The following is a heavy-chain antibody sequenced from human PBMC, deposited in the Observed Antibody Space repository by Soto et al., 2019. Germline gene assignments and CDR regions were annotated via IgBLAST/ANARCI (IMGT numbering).Heavy chain of an antibody. Sequence: QVQLVESGGGVVQPGKSLRLSCAASGFTFSTYGMHWVRQAPGKGLEWVEVIWYDGSNKYHGDSLKGRFTISRDNSKNTLYLPINNLRAEDTAVYYCGRDGALGDTAVVDSWGQGTLVTVSS. J-gene: IGHJ4*02. CDR2: IWYDGSNK. D-gene: IGHD5-18*01. CDR1: GFTFSTYG. CDR3: GRDGALGDTAVVDS. V-gene: IGHV3-33*01.